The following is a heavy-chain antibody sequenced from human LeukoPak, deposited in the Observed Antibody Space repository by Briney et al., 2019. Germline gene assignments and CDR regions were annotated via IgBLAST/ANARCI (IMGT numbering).Heavy chain of an antibody. CDR3: ATTISSGWAHFDY. CDR2: IIPIFGTA. V-gene: IGHV1-69*05. J-gene: IGHJ4*02. CDR1: GGTFSSYA. Sequence: SVKVSCKASGGTFSSYAISWVRQAPGQGLEWMGGIIPIFGTANYAQKFQGRVTITTDESTSTAYMELSSLRSEDTAVYYCATTISSGWAHFDYWGQGTLVTVSS. D-gene: IGHD3-3*01.